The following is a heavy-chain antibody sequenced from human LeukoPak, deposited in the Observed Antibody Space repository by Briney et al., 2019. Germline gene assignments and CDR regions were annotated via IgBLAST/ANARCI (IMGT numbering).Heavy chain of an antibody. CDR1: GFTVSSNY. D-gene: IGHD6-19*01. V-gene: IGHV3-53*05. J-gene: IGHJ4*02. CDR2: IYSGGST. Sequence: GGSLRLSCAASGFTVSSNYMSWVRQAPGKGLEWVSVIYSGGSTYYADSVKGRFTISRDNSKNTLYLQMNSLRAEDTAVYYCAREGGWYEYYFDYWGQGTLVTVSS. CDR3: AREGGWYEYYFDY.